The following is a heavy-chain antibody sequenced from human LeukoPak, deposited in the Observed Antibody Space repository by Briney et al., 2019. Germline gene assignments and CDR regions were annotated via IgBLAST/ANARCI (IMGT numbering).Heavy chain of an antibody. V-gene: IGHV4-59*08. CDR1: GGSISSYY. D-gene: IGHD6-6*01. CDR3: ARLSSTLYYSMDV. J-gene: IGHJ6*02. Sequence: SETLSLTCAVSGGSISSYYWTWIRQPPGKGLEWVGYIQDSAIYRAKIKSSPSLQSRVSLSIDTSKNQVSLTVNSVTAADTAVYYCARLSSTLYYSMDVWGPGTAVTVSS. CDR2: IQDSAIYRAKI.